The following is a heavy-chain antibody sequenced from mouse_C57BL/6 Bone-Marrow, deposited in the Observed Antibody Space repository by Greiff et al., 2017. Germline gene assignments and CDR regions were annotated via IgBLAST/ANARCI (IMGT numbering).Heavy chain of an antibody. Sequence: VQLQQPGAELVKPGASVKLSCKASGYTFTSYWMHWVKQRPGQGLEWIGMIHPNSGSTNYNEKFKSKATLTVDKSSSTAYMQLSSLTSEDSAVYYCARMVKGYYAMGYWGQRTSVTVSS. V-gene: IGHV1-64*01. CDR3: ARMVKGYYAMGY. CDR1: GYTFTSYW. J-gene: IGHJ4*01. D-gene: IGHD2-2*01. CDR2: IHPNSGST.